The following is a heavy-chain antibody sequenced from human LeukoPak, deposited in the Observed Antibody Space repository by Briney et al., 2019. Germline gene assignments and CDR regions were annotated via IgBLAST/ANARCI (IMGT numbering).Heavy chain of an antibody. CDR2: IYYSGST. CDR1: GGSISSSSYY. CDR3: ARHSYDSSGYYYLDY. D-gene: IGHD3-22*01. J-gene: IGHJ4*02. V-gene: IGHV4-39*01. Sequence: SETLSLTCTVSGGSISSSSYYWGWIRQPPGKGLEWIGSIYYSGSTYYNPSLKSRVTISVDTSKNQFSLKLSSVTAADTAVYYCARHSYDSSGYYYLDYWGQGILVTVSS.